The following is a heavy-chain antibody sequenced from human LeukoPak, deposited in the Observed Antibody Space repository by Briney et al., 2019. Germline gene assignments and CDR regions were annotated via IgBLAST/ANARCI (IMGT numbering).Heavy chain of an antibody. CDR2: ISSSSSYI. CDR1: GFTFSSYS. Sequence: GGSLRLSCAASGFTFSSYSMNWVRQAPGKGLEWVSSISSSSSYIYYADSVKGRFTISRDNAKNSLYLQMNSLRAEDTAVYYCARDRSPLQSIVVVTAINAFDIWGQGTMVTVSS. D-gene: IGHD2-21*02. J-gene: IGHJ3*02. V-gene: IGHV3-21*01. CDR3: ARDRSPLQSIVVVTAINAFDI.